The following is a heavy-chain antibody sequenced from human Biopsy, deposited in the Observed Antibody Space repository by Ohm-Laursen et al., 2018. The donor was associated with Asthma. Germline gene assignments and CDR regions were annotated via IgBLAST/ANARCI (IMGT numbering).Heavy chain of an antibody. J-gene: IGHJ3*02. CDR2: INAGNGNT. CDR1: GYTFINYA. V-gene: IGHV1-3*01. D-gene: IGHD3-9*01. CDR3: ARTYYDFLTGQVHDAFAM. Sequence: ASVKVSCNASGYTFINYAIHWVRQAPGQRLEWMGWINAGNGNTKYSQKFQGRVTITRDTSASTAYMDLSSLRSEDTAVYYCARTYYDFLTGQVHDAFAMWGQGTMVTVSS.